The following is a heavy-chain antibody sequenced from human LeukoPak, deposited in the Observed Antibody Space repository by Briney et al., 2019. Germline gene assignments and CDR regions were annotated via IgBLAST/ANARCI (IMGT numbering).Heavy chain of an antibody. Sequence: GASVKVSCKASGYTFTGYYIHWVRQAPGQGLEWMGIINPSGGSTSYAQKFQGRVTMTRDMSTRTVYMELSSLRSEDTAVYYCASPLNYDYVWGSYRLDYWGQGTLVTVSS. J-gene: IGHJ4*02. CDR1: GYTFTGYY. V-gene: IGHV1-46*01. CDR2: INPSGGST. CDR3: ASPLNYDYVWGSYRLDY. D-gene: IGHD3-16*02.